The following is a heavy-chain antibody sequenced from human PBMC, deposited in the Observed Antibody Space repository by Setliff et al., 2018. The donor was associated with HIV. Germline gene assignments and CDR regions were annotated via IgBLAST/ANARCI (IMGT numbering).Heavy chain of an antibody. Sequence: PSETLSLTCTVSGDFFSSDYYWGWIRQSPGKGLEWIGNVFHSGDTDYNPSLKSRITMSVETSENQFSLRLTSVTAADTAVYYCARRTIWGDAFDIWGQGTMVTVSS. V-gene: IGHV4-38-2*02. CDR3: ARRTIWGDAFDI. CDR2: VFHSGDT. CDR1: GDFFSSDYY. D-gene: IGHD3-3*01. J-gene: IGHJ3*02.